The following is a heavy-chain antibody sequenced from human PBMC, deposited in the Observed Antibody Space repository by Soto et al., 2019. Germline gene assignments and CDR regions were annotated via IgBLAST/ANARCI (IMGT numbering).Heavy chain of an antibody. V-gene: IGHV3-11*01. Sequence: QVPLVESGGGLVKPGGSLRLSCAASGFTFSAYSMGWIRQAPGTGLEWISYISSSGDTIHYADSVKGRFSNSRDNTKKSLYLQLNIRRAEDTVVYYCARAQIAGVITCYFDYWGQGTLVTVSS. J-gene: IGHJ4*02. D-gene: IGHD3-22*01. CDR3: ARAQIAGVITCYFDY. CDR1: GFTFSAYS. CDR2: ISSSGDTI.